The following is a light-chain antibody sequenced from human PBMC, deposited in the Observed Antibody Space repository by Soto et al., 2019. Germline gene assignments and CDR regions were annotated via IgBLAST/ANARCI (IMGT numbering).Light chain of an antibody. Sequence: EFVMTQSPSTLSVSPGESATLSCRAGRSVSGNLDWYQQKPGQAPRLLIYGASARASGIPVRFSGSGSGTEFALNISSLQSEDFAVYYCQQYNDWPYTFGQGTKLEIK. CDR3: QQYNDWPYT. J-gene: IGKJ2*01. V-gene: IGKV3-15*01. CDR1: RSVSGN. CDR2: GAS.